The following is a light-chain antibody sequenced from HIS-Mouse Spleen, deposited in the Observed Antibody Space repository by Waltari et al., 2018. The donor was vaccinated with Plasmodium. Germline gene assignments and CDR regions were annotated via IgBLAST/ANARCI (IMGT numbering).Light chain of an antibody. CDR1: KSVSSSY. CDR3: QQYGSSYT. V-gene: IGKV3-20*01. CDR2: GAS. Sequence: EIVLTQSSATLSLSPGERATLSCRASKSVSSSYLAWYQQKPGQAPRHLIYGASSRATCIPDGFSVSWSGTDFTLTISRLEPEDVAVYYCQQYGSSYTFGQGTKLEIK. J-gene: IGKJ2*01.